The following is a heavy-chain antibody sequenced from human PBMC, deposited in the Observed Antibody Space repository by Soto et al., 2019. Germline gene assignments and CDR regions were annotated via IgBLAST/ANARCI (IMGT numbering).Heavy chain of an antibody. J-gene: IGHJ4*02. V-gene: IGHV3-48*03. D-gene: IGHD1-26*01. CDR3: AKEATNINNFDY. Sequence: GGSLRLSCAASGFTFDNYEMNWVRQAQGKGLEWLSYISSSGSVTYYADSVKGRFTISRDNAKYSLFLQMNSLRAEDTAVYYCAKEATNINNFDYWGQGTLVTVSS. CDR2: ISSSGSVT. CDR1: GFTFDNYE.